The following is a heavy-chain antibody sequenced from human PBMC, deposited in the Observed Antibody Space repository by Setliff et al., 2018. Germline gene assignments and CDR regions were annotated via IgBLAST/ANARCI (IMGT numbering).Heavy chain of an antibody. V-gene: IGHV4-59*01. Sequence: SETLSLTCTVSYGSISSYYWTWIRQPPGEGLEWVGYIFYTGTTKDNPPLRRRVTMSLDTSRNQFSLRLNSVAATDTAVYYCARHSGFCSEITCYDMAVWGRGTTVTVSS. CDR2: IFYTGTT. J-gene: IGHJ6*02. D-gene: IGHD2-15*01. CDR1: YGSISSYY. CDR3: ARHSGFCSEITCYDMAV.